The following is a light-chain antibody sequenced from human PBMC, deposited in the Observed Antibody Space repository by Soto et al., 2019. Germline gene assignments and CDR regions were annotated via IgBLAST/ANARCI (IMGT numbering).Light chain of an antibody. V-gene: IGKV1-39*01. CDR3: QQSYSTPLP. J-gene: IGKJ4*01. CDR2: AAS. Sequence: DIQRTQSPSHLSASVGDIVTITCRASQSISSYLNWYEQKPGKAPKLLIYAASSLQSGVPSRFGGSGSGTDFTLTISSLQPEDFATYYCQQSYSTPLPVGGGGKVDI. CDR1: QSISSY.